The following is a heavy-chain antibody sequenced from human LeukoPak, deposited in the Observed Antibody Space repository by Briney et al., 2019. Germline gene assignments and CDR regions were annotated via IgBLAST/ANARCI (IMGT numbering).Heavy chain of an antibody. Sequence: GGSLRLSCTASGFTFSTYRMSWVRQAPGKGLEWVAFIRYDGSNKYYSDSVKGRFTISRDNSKNTLYLQMNSLRPEDTAVYYCAKDPRDHSYGWSWRYFDYWGQGTLVTVSS. CDR3: AKDPRDHSYGWSWRYFDY. V-gene: IGHV3-30*02. D-gene: IGHD5-18*01. J-gene: IGHJ4*02. CDR1: GFTFSTYR. CDR2: IRYDGSNK.